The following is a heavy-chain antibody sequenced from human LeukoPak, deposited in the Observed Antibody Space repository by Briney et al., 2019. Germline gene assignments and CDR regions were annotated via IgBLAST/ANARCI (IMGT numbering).Heavy chain of an antibody. D-gene: IGHD1-26*01. V-gene: IGHV4-61*08. Sequence: SETLSLTCTVSGGSVGSAGYYWSWIRQPPGGGLERIGYIYYIRNTNYNPSLKSRVTMSLDPSKNQFSLKLNSVTAADTAVYYCARTQSQSGSYRYYFGYWGQGTLVTVSS. CDR1: GGSVGSAGYY. CDR3: ARTQSQSGSYRYYFGY. J-gene: IGHJ4*02. CDR2: IYYIRNT.